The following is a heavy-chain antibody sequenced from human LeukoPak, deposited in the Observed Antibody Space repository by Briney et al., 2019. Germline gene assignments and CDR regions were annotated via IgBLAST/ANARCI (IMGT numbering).Heavy chain of an antibody. V-gene: IGHV4-34*01. CDR1: GGSFSGYY. Sequence: SETLSLTCAVYGGSFSGYYWSWIRQPPGKGLEWIGEINHSGSTNYNSSLKSRVTISVDTSKNQFSLKLSSVTAADTALYFCARGTYTMTTDAFHIWGQGTMVTVSS. D-gene: IGHD2-2*02. CDR2: INHSGST. CDR3: ARGTYTMTTDAFHI. J-gene: IGHJ3*02.